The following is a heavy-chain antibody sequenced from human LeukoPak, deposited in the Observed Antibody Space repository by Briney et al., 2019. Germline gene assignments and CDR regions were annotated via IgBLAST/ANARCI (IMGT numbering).Heavy chain of an antibody. CDR2: ISAYNGNT. CDR1: GYTFTSYG. Sequence: ASVKVSCKASGYTFTSYGISWVRQAPGQGLEWMGWISAYNGNTNYAQKLQGRVTMTTDTSTSTAYMELRSLRSDDTAVCYCARTVYYYDSSGYYYSPSDYWGQGTLVTVSS. D-gene: IGHD3-22*01. CDR3: ARTVYYYDSSGYYYSPSDY. V-gene: IGHV1-18*01. J-gene: IGHJ4*02.